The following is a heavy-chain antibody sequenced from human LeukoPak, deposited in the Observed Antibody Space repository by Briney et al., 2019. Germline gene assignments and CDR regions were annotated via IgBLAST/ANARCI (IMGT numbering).Heavy chain of an antibody. CDR2: INPNSGVI. Sequence: GASVKASCKASGYTFTGYYIHWVRQAPGQGLEWMGWINPNSGVIKYVQKFQGRVTMTRDTSISTAYMELSRLRSDDTAVFYCARQADNNWFDSWGQGTLVAVSS. D-gene: IGHD2-15*01. V-gene: IGHV1-2*02. J-gene: IGHJ5*01. CDR1: GYTFTGYY. CDR3: ARQADNNWFDS.